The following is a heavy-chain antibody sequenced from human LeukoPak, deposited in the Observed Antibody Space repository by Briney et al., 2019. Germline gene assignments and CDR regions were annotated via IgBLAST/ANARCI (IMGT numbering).Heavy chain of an antibody. Sequence: GGSLRLPCAVSGFTIRSYAMNWVRQAPGKGLEWVSTISASTDSTYYTDSVKGRFTISRDNFRNMLHLEMNSLRAEDTAVYYCAKGGAVPRTGLDYWGQGTLVTVSS. V-gene: IGHV3-23*01. D-gene: IGHD6-19*01. CDR1: GFTIRSYA. J-gene: IGHJ4*02. CDR3: AKGGAVPRTGLDY. CDR2: ISASTDST.